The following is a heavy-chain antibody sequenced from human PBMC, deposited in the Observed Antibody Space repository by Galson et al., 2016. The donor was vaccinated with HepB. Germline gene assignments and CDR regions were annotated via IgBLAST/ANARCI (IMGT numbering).Heavy chain of an antibody. J-gene: IGHJ5*02. V-gene: IGHV3-30-3*01. CDR1: GLTFSNYA. CDR2: ISFDGTNT. D-gene: IGHD2-15*01. Sequence: SLRLSCAASGLTFSNYAMSWVRQAPGKGLEWVAVISFDGTNTYYRDSVKGRFTISRDDSKNTLYLQMNGLRAEDTAVYYCASSWSDCSGGSCYSGWFDPWGQGALVTVSS. CDR3: ASSWSDCSGGSCYSGWFDP.